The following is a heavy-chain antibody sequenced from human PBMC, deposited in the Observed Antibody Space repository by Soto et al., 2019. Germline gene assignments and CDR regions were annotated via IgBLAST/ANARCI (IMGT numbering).Heavy chain of an antibody. CDR3: ATRALELALYYFDY. CDR1: GDSVSSNSGA. D-gene: IGHD5-12*01. CDR2: TYYRTKWYN. Sequence: PSQTLSLTCAISGDSVSSNSGAWNWIRQSPSRGLEWLGRTYYRTKWYNEYAVSVKSRIIINPDTPKNQFSLQLNSVTPEDTAVYYCATRALELALYYFDYWGQGILVTVSS. V-gene: IGHV6-1*01. J-gene: IGHJ4*02.